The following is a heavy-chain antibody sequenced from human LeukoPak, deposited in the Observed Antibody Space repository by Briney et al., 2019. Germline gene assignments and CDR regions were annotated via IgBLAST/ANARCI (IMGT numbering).Heavy chain of an antibody. V-gene: IGHV1-69*05. CDR2: IIPIFGTS. D-gene: IGHD1-14*01. CDR1: GGTFSSDV. Sequence: ASVKVSCKASGGTFSSDVISWVRQAPGQGLEWMGGIIPIFGTSNYAQKSQGRVTITTDEYTSTDYMELSSPGSDATAVDYCARLNNNHYYYYRDVWGKGTTVTVSS. CDR3: ARLNNNHYYYYRDV. J-gene: IGHJ6*03.